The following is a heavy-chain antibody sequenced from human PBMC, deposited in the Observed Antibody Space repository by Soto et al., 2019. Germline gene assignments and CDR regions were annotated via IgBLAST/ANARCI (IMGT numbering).Heavy chain of an antibody. V-gene: IGHV1-69*01. CDR3: ASGPDSSPFDP. CDR1: GCTIRSYS. CDR2: IIPIFGTA. J-gene: IGHJ5*02. D-gene: IGHD3-22*01. Sequence: SVKVSCKGSGCTIRSYSMSWVRQAPGQGLEWMGGIIPIFGTANYAQKFQGRVTITADESTSTAYMELSSLRSEDTAVYYCASGPDSSPFDPWGQGTLVTVSS.